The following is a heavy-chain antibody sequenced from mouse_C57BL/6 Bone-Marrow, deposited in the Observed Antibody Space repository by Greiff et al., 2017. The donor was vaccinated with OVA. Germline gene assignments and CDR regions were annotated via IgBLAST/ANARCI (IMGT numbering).Heavy chain of an antibody. CDR2: ISSGGSYT. D-gene: IGHD1-1*01. V-gene: IGHV5-6*01. Sequence: EVQRVESGGDLVKPGGSLKLSCAASGFTFSSYGMSWVRQTPDKRLEWVATISSGGSYTYYPDSVKGRFTISRDNAKNTLYLQMSSLKSEDTAMYYCARHVLLPEAYWGQGTLVTVSA. CDR3: ARHVLLPEAY. CDR1: GFTFSSYG. J-gene: IGHJ3*01.